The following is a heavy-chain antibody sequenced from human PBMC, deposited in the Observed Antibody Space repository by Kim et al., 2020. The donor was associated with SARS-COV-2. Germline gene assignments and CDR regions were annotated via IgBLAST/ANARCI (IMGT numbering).Heavy chain of an antibody. D-gene: IGHD3-3*01. V-gene: IGHV1-2*02. J-gene: IGHJ4*02. CDR2: INPNSGGT. CDR1: GYTFTGYY. Sequence: ASVKVSCKASGYTFTGYYMHWVRQAPGQGLEWMGWINPNSGGTNYAQKFQGRVTMTRDTSISTAYMELSRLRSDDTAVYYCARDLGGLPYDFWSGNFDYWGQGTLVTVSS. CDR3: ARDLGGLPYDFWSGNFDY.